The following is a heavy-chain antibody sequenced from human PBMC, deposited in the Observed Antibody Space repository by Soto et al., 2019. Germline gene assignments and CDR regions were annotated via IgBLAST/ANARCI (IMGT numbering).Heavy chain of an antibody. D-gene: IGHD3-10*01. CDR3: ARRYGWLYFDY. V-gene: IGHV4-39*01. CDR2: IFYSGST. Sequence: PSETLPLTCTVSGGSISSGGYYWSWIRQPPGKGLEWIGTIFYSGSTYYNPSLKSRVTISVDTSKNQFSLKLTSVAAADTALYYCARRYGWLYFDYWGQGSLVTVSS. J-gene: IGHJ4*02. CDR1: GGSISSGGYY.